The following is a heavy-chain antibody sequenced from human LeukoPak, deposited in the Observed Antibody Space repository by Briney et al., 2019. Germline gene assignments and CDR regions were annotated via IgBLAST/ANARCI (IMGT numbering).Heavy chain of an antibody. Sequence: ASVKVSCKASGYTFTSHDINWVRQATGQGLEWMGWMNPNSGNTGCAQKFQGRVTMTRNTSISTAYMELSSLRSEDTAVYYCVTTNYDSSGYYYNAFDIWGQGTMVTVSS. V-gene: IGHV1-8*01. CDR3: VTTNYDSSGYYYNAFDI. D-gene: IGHD3-22*01. CDR1: GYTFTSHD. CDR2: MNPNSGNT. J-gene: IGHJ3*02.